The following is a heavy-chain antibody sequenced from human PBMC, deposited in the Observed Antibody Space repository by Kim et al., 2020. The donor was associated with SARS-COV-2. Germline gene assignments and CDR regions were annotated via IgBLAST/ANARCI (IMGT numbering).Heavy chain of an antibody. V-gene: IGHV4-30-2*03. CDR3: AKIVAGGASFEY. J-gene: IGHJ4*02. Sequence: FYNPSLTSRGTLPVDKSMNQFSLNLKSVTAADTAVYYCAKIVAGGASFEYWGQGILVTVSS. D-gene: IGHD5-12*01.